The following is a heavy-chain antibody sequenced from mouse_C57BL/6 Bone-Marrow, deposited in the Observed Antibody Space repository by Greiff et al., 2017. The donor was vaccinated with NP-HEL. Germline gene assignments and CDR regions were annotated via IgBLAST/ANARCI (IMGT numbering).Heavy chain of an antibody. D-gene: IGHD2-1*01. J-gene: IGHJ3*01. CDR3: ARPYGNYFAWFAY. CDR2: IYPGSGNT. CDR1: GYSFTSYY. Sequence: QVQLQQSGPELVKPGASVKISCKASGYSFTSYYIHWVKQRPGQGLEWIGWIYPGSGNTKYNEKFKGKATLTADTSSSTAYMQLGSLTSEDSAVYYCARPYGNYFAWFAYWGQGTLVTVSA. V-gene: IGHV1-66*01.